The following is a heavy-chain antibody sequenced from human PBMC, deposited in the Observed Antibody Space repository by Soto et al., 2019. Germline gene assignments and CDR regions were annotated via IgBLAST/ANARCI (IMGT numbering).Heavy chain of an antibody. D-gene: IGHD5-18*01. CDR2: MNIDTGGT. Sequence: QVQLVQSGAEVTKPGASVRVSCEASGYRFSAYYIHWVRQAPGQGLEWMGRMNIDTGGTTYAQKFQGRVTMTRDTSISTAYMEVSSVKSDDTAMYYCARDGNFAFRGYSFAFDFWGQGPLVTVSS. CDR3: ARDGNFAFRGYSFAFDF. CDR1: GYRFSAYY. V-gene: IGHV1-2*06. J-gene: IGHJ4*02.